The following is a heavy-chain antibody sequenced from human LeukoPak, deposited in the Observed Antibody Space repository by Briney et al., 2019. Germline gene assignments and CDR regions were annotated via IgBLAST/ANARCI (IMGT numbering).Heavy chain of an antibody. CDR3: ARAMITFGYYYYMDV. CDR1: GGSFSGYY. Sequence: PSETLSLTCAVYGGSFSGYYWSWIRQPPGKGLEWIGEINHSGSTNYNPSLKSRVTISVDTSKNQFSLKLSSVTAADTAVYYCARAMITFGYYYYMDVWGKGTTVTVSS. J-gene: IGHJ6*03. D-gene: IGHD3-16*01. V-gene: IGHV4-34*01. CDR2: INHSGST.